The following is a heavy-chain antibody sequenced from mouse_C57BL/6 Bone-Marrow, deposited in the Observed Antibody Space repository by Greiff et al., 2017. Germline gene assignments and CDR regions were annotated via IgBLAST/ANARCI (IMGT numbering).Heavy chain of an antibody. Sequence: VQLQEPGAELVRPGASVKLSCTASGFNIKDDYMHWVKQRPEQGLEWIGWIDPENGDTEYASKFQGKATITADTSSNTAYLQLSSLTSEDTAVYYCATWYFDVWGTGTTVTGSS. V-gene: IGHV14-4*01. CDR2: IDPENGDT. J-gene: IGHJ1*03. CDR1: GFNIKDDY. CDR3: ATWYFDV.